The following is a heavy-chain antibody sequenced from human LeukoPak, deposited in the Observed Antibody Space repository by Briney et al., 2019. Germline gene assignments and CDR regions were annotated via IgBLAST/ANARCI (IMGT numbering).Heavy chain of an antibody. CDR3: ARGDVDTAMVTPDY. D-gene: IGHD5-18*01. J-gene: IGHJ4*02. V-gene: IGHV1-2*02. Sequence: ASVKVSCKASGYTFTGYYMHWVRQAPAQGLEWMGWINPNSGGTNNEQKFQGRVTMTRDTSISTDYMELSRMRFDDTAVYYCARGDVDTAMVTPDYWGQGTLVTVSS. CDR2: INPNSGGT. CDR1: GYTFTGYY.